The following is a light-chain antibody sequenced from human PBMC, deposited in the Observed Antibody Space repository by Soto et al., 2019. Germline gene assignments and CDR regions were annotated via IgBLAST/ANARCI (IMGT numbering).Light chain of an antibody. V-gene: IGKV1-12*01. Sequence: DIQMTQSPSSVSASVGDTVTITCRASQVISSWLAWYQHKPGRAPKLLIYKASNLQTGVPSRFSGTGSETDATFTLTITHLQPDDFATYYCHQASSFPLTFGGGTKVEIK. CDR1: QVISSW. J-gene: IGKJ4*01. CDR3: HQASSFPLT. CDR2: KAS.